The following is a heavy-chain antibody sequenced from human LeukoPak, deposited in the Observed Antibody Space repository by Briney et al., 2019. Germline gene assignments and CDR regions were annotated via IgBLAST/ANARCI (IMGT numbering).Heavy chain of an antibody. V-gene: IGHV4-38-2*02. J-gene: IGHJ3*02. Sequence: TPSETLSLTCTVSGYSISSGYYWGWIRQPPGKGLEWIGSIYHSGSTYYNPSLKSRVTISVDTSKNQFSLKLSSVTAADTAVYYCARDRNKYDTDAFDIWGQGTMVTVSS. CDR3: ARDRNKYDTDAFDI. CDR1: GYSISSGYY. D-gene: IGHD3-22*01. CDR2: IYHSGST.